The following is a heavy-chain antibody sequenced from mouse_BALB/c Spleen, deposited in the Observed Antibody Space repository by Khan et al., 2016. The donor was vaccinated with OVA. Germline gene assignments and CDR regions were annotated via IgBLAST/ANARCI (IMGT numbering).Heavy chain of an antibody. D-gene: IGHD2-1*01. Sequence: EVQLQESGAELVKSGASVKFSCSASGFTITDTYIHWMKQSPEQGLEWIGWIDPPTDDSKYGPKFQAKSTFTSDTSSNTAYLQLSSLTAEDTAVYYCTTRYGNPIAFWGQGTLVSVSA. CDR2: IDPPTDDS. J-gene: IGHJ3*01. CDR1: GFTITDTY. V-gene: IGHV14-3*02. CDR3: TTRYGNPIAF.